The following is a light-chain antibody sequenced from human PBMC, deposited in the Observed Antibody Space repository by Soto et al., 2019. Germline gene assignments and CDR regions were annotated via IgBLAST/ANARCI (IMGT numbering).Light chain of an antibody. Sequence: QSALTQPASVSGSPGQSITISCTGTSSDVGGYNYVSWYQQHPGKAPKLMIYDVSNRPSGVSNHFSGSKSGNTASLTISGLQAEDEADYYCSSYTSSGTLYVFGTGTKLTVL. J-gene: IGLJ1*01. V-gene: IGLV2-14*01. CDR1: SSDVGGYNY. CDR3: SSYTSSGTLYV. CDR2: DVS.